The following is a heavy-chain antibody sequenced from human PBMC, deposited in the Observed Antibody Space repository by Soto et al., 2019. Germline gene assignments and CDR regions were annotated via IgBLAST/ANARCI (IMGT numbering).Heavy chain of an antibody. D-gene: IGHD5-12*01. V-gene: IGHV2-5*02. J-gene: IGHJ3*02. CDR3: AHRHAGWIADIRNAFDI. CDR2: IYWDDDK. Sequence: QITLKESGPTLVKPTQTLTLTCTFSGFSLGTAGVGVGWIRQPPGKALEWLALIYWDDDKRYNPFLKNRLTITKNTSKKQVALTMTNRDPVDTGTYYCAHRHAGWIADIRNAFDIWGQGTMVTVSS. CDR1: GFSLGTAGVG.